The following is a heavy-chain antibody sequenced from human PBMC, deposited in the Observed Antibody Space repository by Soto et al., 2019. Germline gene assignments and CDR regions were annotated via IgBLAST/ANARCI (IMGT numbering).Heavy chain of an antibody. CDR1: GFTFSDYY. J-gene: IGHJ5*02. CDR3: ARAYYCSSTSCPGWLDP. D-gene: IGHD2-2*01. Sequence: GSLRLSCAASGFTFSDYYMSWIRQAPGKGLEWVSYISSSGSTIYYADSVKGRFTISRDNAKNSLYLQMNSLRAEDTAVYYCARAYYCSSTSCPGWLDPWGQGTLVTVAS. V-gene: IGHV3-11*01. CDR2: ISSSGSTI.